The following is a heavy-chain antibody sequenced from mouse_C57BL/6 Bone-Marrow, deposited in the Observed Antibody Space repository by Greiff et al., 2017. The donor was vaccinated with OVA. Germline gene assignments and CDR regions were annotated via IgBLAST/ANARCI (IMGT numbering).Heavy chain of an antibody. CDR2: IWSGGST. Sequence: VKLVESGPGLVQPSQSLSITCTVSGFSLTSYGVHWVRQSPGKGLEWLGVIWSGGSTDYNAAFISRLSISKDNSKSQVFFKMNSLQADDTAIYYCARFITTVVDYAMDYWGQGTSVTVSS. V-gene: IGHV2-2*01. J-gene: IGHJ4*01. D-gene: IGHD1-1*01. CDR3: ARFITTVVDYAMDY. CDR1: GFSLTSYG.